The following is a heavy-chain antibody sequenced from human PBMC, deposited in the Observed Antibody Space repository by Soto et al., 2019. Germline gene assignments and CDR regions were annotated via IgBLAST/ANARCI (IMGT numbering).Heavy chain of an antibody. CDR1: GFTFSSYG. J-gene: IGHJ6*02. CDR3: ARDRSGAATQHYYGMDV. V-gene: IGHV3-33*01. CDR2: IWYDGSNK. D-gene: IGHD2-15*01. Sequence: RRLSCAASGFTFSSYGMHWVRQAPGKGLEWVAVIWYDGSNKYYADSVKGRFTISRDNSKNTLYLQMNSLRAEDTAVYYCARDRSGAATQHYYGMDVWGQGTTVTVSS.